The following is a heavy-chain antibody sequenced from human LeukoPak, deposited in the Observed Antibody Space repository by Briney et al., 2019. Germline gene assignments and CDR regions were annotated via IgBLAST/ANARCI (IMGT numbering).Heavy chain of an antibody. D-gene: IGHD3-22*01. CDR2: IKSKTDGGTT. CDR3: TTFYYDSSGYYDY. CDR1: GFTFSNYG. V-gene: IGHV3-15*01. Sequence: PGGSLRLSCAASGFTFSNYGIHWVRQDPGKGLEWVGRIKSKTDGGTTDYAAPVKGRFTISRDDSKNTLYLQMNSLKTEDTAVYYWTTFYYDSSGYYDYWGQGTLVTVSS. J-gene: IGHJ4*02.